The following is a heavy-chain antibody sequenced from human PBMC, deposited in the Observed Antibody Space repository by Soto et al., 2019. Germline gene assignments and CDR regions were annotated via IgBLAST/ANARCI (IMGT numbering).Heavy chain of an antibody. J-gene: IGHJ4*02. CDR1: GDSVSGGGYY. V-gene: IGHV4-61*08. CDR3: SRGGHYYHSTI. D-gene: IGHD3-22*01. CDR2: ISFTGDT. Sequence: SETLSLTCTVSGDSVSGGGYYWTWIRQPPGKGLEWIGYISFTGDTTYNPSLRSRVTIAMHTSKNQFSLKLTSATAADTALYYCSRGGHYYHSTIWVPGTLVTVSS.